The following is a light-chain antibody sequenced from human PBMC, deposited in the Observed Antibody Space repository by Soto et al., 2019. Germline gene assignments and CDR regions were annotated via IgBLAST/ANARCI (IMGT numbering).Light chain of an antibody. V-gene: IGKV1-5*03. Sequence: DLQMTQSPSTLSASVGDRVTITGRASQSISSWLAWYQQKPGKAPKLLIYKASTLESGVPSRFSGSGSETEFTLTISSLQPDDYATYYCQPYNSYSRTFGQGTKVDIK. J-gene: IGKJ1*01. CDR1: QSISSW. CDR3: QPYNSYSRT. CDR2: KAS.